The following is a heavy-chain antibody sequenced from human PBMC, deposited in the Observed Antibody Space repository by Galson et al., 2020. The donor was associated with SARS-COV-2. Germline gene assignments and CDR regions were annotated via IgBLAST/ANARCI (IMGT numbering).Heavy chain of an antibody. V-gene: IGHV1-46*01. J-gene: IGHJ3*02. Sequence: ASVKVSCKASGYTFTSYYMHWVRQAPGQGLEWMGIINPSGGSTSYAQKFQGRVTMTRDTSTSTVYMELSSLRSEDTAVYYCARSSYGYDTRHAPWIQLANTAMVNAFDIWGQGKMVTVSS. CDR2: INPSGGST. CDR3: ARSSYGYDTRHAPWIQLANTAMVNAFDI. CDR1: GYTFTSYY. D-gene: IGHD5-18*01.